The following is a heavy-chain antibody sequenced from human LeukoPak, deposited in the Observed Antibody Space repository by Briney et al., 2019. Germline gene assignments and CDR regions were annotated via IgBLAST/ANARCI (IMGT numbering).Heavy chain of an antibody. D-gene: IGHD3-10*01. CDR2: INSDGSST. V-gene: IGHV3-74*01. Sequence: PGGSLRLSCAASGFTFSSYWMHWVRQAPGKGLVWVSRINSDGSSTSYADSVKGRFTISRDNAKNTLYLQMNSLRAEDTAVYYCARASSDWFGESLDYWGQGTLVTVSS. J-gene: IGHJ4*02. CDR1: GFTFSSYW. CDR3: ARASSDWFGESLDY.